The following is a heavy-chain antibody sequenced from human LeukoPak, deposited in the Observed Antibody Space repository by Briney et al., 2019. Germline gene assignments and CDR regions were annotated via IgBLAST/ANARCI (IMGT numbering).Heavy chain of an antibody. J-gene: IGHJ4*02. CDR2: ISSSSSYI. CDR1: GFTFSSYS. CDR3: ARGDDFWSGYYTGIAIDY. D-gene: IGHD3-3*01. Sequence: GGSLRLSCAASGFTFSSYSMYWVRQAPGKGLEWVSSISSSSSYIYYADSVKGRFTISRDNAKNSLYLQMNSLRAEDTAVYYCARGDDFWSGYYTGIAIDYWGQGTLVTVSS. V-gene: IGHV3-21*01.